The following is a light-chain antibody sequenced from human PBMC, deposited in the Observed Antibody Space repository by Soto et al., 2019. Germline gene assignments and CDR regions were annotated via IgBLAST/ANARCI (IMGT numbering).Light chain of an antibody. Sequence: SYALTQPSSVSVSPGQTARITCSGDVLAKKYARWFQQKPGQAPVLVIYKDSERPSGIPERFSGSSSGNTVTLTISGAQVEDEADYYCYSAADNMRVFGTGTKVTVL. CDR3: YSAADNMRV. J-gene: IGLJ1*01. V-gene: IGLV3-27*01. CDR2: KDS. CDR1: VLAKKY.